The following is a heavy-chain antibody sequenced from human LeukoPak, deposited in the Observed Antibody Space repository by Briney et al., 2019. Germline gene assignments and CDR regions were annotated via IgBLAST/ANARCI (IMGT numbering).Heavy chain of an antibody. CDR2: INPNSGGT. Sequence: VKPSCKASGYTFTDHYMHWVRQAPGQGLEWVGWINPNSGGTNYAQKFQGRVTMTRDTSINTAYMEVSRLRSDDTAVYYCASIGGTSLEYWGQGTLVTVSA. V-gene: IGHV1-2*02. CDR3: ASIGGTSLEY. J-gene: IGHJ4*02. CDR1: GYTFTDHY. D-gene: IGHD4-23*01.